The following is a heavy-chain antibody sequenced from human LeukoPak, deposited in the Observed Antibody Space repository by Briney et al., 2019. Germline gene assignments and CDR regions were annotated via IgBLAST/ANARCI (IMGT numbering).Heavy chain of an antibody. CDR3: ARTYYDILTGYNPYFDY. Sequence: GGSLRLSCTVSGFTVSSNSMSWVRQAPGKGLEWVSFIYSAGNTHYSDSVKGRFTISIDNSKNTLYLQMNSLRAEDTAVYYCARTYYDILTGYNPYFDYWGQGILVTVSS. J-gene: IGHJ4*02. CDR2: IYSAGNT. D-gene: IGHD3-9*01. CDR1: GFTVSSNS. V-gene: IGHV3-53*01.